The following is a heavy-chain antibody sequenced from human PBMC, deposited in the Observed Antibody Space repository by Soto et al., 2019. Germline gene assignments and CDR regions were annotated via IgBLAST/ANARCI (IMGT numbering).Heavy chain of an antibody. CDR2: ISAYNGNT. Sequence: ASVKVSCKASGYTFTSYGISWVRQAPGQGLEWMGWISAYNGNTNYAQKLQGRVTMTTDTSTSTAYMELRSLRSDDTAVYYCARVGLGLRSRPYYMDGWGKGTTVTFSS. CDR1: GYTFTSYG. D-gene: IGHD3-16*01. V-gene: IGHV1-18*01. J-gene: IGHJ6*03. CDR3: ARVGLGLRSRPYYMDG.